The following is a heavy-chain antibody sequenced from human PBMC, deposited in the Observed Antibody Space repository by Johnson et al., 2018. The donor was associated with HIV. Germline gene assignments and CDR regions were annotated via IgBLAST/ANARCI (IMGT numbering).Heavy chain of an antibody. D-gene: IGHD1-26*01. J-gene: IGHJ3*02. V-gene: IGHV3-30*02. CDR1: GFTFSSYG. CDR2: IRYDGSNK. CDR3: ATLVGIVGATGLFDI. Sequence: QVQLMESGGGVVQPGGSLRLSCASSGFTFSSYGMHWVRQAPGKGLEWVAFIRYDGSNKYYADSVKGRFTISRDNSKNTLHLQMNSQRVEDTAVYYCATLVGIVGATGLFDIWGQGTMVTVSS.